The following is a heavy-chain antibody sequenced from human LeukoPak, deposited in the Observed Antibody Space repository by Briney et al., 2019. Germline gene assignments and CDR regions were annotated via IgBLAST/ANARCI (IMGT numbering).Heavy chain of an antibody. CDR2: MNPNSGNT. CDR1: GYTFTSYD. Sequence: ASVKVSCKASGYTFTSYDINLVRQATGQGLEWMGWMNPNSGNTGYAQKFQGRVTMTRNTSISTAYMELSSLRSEDTAVYYCARGVRLTRGGYYFHYWGQGTLVTVSS. D-gene: IGHD1-14*01. V-gene: IGHV1-8*01. CDR3: ARGVRLTRGGYYFHY. J-gene: IGHJ4*02.